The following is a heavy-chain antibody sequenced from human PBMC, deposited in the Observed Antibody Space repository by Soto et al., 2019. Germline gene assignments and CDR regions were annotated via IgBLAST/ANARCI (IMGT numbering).Heavy chain of an antibody. CDR2: ISYDGSNK. D-gene: IGHD5-12*01. CDR1: GFTFSSYG. Sequence: QVQLVESGGGVVQPGRSLRLSCAASGFTFSSYGMHWVRQAPGKGLEWVAVISYDGSNKYYADSVKGRFTISRDNSKNTLDLQMNSLRAEDTAVYYCAKDQKEMATIYYYYGMDVWGQGTTVTVSS. J-gene: IGHJ6*02. V-gene: IGHV3-30*18. CDR3: AKDQKEMATIYYYYGMDV.